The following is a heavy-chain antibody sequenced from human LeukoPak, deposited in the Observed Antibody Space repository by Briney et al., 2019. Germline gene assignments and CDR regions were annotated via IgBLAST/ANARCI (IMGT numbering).Heavy chain of an antibody. CDR2: IDREDGQT. CDR3: ATVGYSYGAFDY. CDR1: GSTLSDIS. D-gene: IGHD5-18*01. Sequence: GASVKVSCKVSGSTLSDISMYWVRQAPGKGLEWMGGIDREDGQTIYAQKFQGRVTMTEDTSTDTAYMEESSMTSEDTAFYYCATVGYSYGAFDYWGQGTLVTVSS. J-gene: IGHJ4*02. V-gene: IGHV1-24*01.